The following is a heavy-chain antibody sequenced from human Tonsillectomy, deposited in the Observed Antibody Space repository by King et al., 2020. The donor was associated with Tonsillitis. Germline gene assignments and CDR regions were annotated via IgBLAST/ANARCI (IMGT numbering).Heavy chain of an antibody. D-gene: IGHD2-15*01. CDR2: IYYSGST. CDR3: ARTTYCFGGSCYGASWFDP. Sequence: QLQESGPGLVKPSETLSLTCTVSGGSIRSYYWSWIRQPPGKGLEWIGYIYYSGSTNYNPSLTSRVTISVDTSKNQFSLKLSSVTAADTAVYYCARTTYCFGGSCYGASWFDPWGQGTLVTVSS. CDR1: GGSIRSYY. V-gene: IGHV4-59*01. J-gene: IGHJ5*02.